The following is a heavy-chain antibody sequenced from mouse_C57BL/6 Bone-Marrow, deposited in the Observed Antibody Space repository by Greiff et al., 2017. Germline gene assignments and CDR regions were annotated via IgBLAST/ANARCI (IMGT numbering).Heavy chain of an antibody. CDR3: TRIAY. CDR2: IDPENGDT. V-gene: IGHV14-4*01. CDR1: GFNIKDDY. Sequence: EVQLQQSGAELVRPGASVKLSCTASGFNIKDDYMHWVKQRPEQGLEWIGWIDPENGDTESASKFQGKVTITVDTSSNTAYLQLSSLTSEDTAVYYCTRIAYWGQGTLVTVSA. J-gene: IGHJ3*01.